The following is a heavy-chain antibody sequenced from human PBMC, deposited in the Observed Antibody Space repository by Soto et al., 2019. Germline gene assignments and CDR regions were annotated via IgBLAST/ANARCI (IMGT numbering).Heavy chain of an antibody. D-gene: IGHD1-20*01. V-gene: IGHV3-23*01. CDR3: TRETVAGITGLDY. CDR2: ISVSDAFI. Sequence: EVQLLESGGDLVQLGGSLRLSCAASGFNVGAFAVNWVRQAPGKGLEWVSGISVSDAFIYYADSVRGRFSISRDASENILYLQMNSLRVDDTALYYCTRETVAGITGLDYWGPGTLVTVSS. CDR1: GFNVGAFA. J-gene: IGHJ4*02.